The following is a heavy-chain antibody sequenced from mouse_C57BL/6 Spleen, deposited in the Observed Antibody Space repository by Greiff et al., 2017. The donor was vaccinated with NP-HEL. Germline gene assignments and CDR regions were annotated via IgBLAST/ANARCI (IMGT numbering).Heavy chain of an antibody. J-gene: IGHJ3*01. Sequence: VQLQQSGPVLVKPGASVKMSCKASGYTFTDYYMNWVKQSHGKSLEWIGVINPYNGGTSYNQKFKGKATLTVDKSSSTAYMELNSLTSEDSAVYYCASFYYSNYVGFAYWGQGTLVTVSA. CDR3: ASFYYSNYVGFAY. CDR2: INPYNGGT. D-gene: IGHD2-5*01. CDR1: GYTFTDYY. V-gene: IGHV1-19*01.